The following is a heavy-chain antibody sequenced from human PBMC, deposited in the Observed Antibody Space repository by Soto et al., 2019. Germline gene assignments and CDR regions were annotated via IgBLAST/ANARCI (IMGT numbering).Heavy chain of an antibody. J-gene: IGHJ6*02. Sequence: SVKVSCKASRVAFSKFIVTWVRQAPGLGLEWVGGIIPIFGTANYAQKFQGRVTITADESTSTSYMEVNNLRSEDTAVYYCAKAGYCSPMGYYYGIDVWGQGSTVTVSS. D-gene: IGHD2-15*01. CDR3: AKAGYCSPMGYYYGIDV. CDR1: RVAFSKFI. V-gene: IGHV1-69*13. CDR2: IIPIFGTA.